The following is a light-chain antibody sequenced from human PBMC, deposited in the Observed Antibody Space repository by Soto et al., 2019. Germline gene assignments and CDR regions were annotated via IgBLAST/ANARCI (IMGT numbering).Light chain of an antibody. J-gene: IGKJ3*01. CDR1: QDISNY. V-gene: IGKV1-33*01. Sequence: DIQMTQSPSSLSASVGDRVTITCQASQDISNYLNWYQQKPGKAPTLLIYDASNLETGVTSRFSGSGSGTDFTFTISSLQPEDIATYYCQQYDKLPIGTFGPGTKVDIK. CDR2: DAS. CDR3: QQYDKLPIGT.